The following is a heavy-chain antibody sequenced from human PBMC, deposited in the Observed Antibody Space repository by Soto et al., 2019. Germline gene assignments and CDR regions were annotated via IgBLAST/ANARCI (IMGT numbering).Heavy chain of an antibody. CDR2: ISCIGVVT. Sequence: AGRSLRLSCPASGFTPSIHEMNWVRQAPGKGLEWVSYISCIGVVTYYADSVKGRFTISRDNAKNSLYLQMNSVRDEDTAVYYCAREGRVGGIDYWGQGTPVTVSS. D-gene: IGHD6-19*01. CDR1: GFTPSIHE. J-gene: IGHJ4*02. V-gene: IGHV3-48*03. CDR3: AREGRVGGIDY.